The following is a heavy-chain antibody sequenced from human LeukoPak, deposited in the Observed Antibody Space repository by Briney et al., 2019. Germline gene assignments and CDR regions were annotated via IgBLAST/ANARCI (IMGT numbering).Heavy chain of an antibody. CDR2: IIPILGIA. V-gene: IGHV1-69*04. J-gene: IGHJ4*02. CDR3: AAVAVAENPFEY. CDR1: GGTFSSYA. D-gene: IGHD6-19*01. Sequence: SVKVSCKASGGTFSSYAISWVRQAPGQGLEWMGRIIPILGIANYAQKFQGRVTITADKSTSTAYMEMSRLRSEDSAFYYCAAVAVAENPFEYWGQGTLVTVSS.